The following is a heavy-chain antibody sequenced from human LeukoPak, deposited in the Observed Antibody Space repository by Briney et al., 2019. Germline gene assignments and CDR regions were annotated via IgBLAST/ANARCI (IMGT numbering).Heavy chain of an antibody. J-gene: IGHJ6*02. CDR1: GGSISSDY. D-gene: IGHD6-19*01. CDR3: ARHIAVGEDV. CDR2: IYYTGST. V-gene: IGHV4-59*01. Sequence: SETLSLTCTASGGSISSDYWSWIRQPPGKGLEWIGYIYYTGSTTYNPSLKSRLTISLDTSKNQFSLKLTSVTAADTAVYYCARHIAVGEDVWGQGTTVTVFS.